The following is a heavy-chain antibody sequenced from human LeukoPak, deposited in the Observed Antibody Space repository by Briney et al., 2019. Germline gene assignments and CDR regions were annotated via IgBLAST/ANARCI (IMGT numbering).Heavy chain of an antibody. Sequence: PGGSLRLSCAASGFTFSSYSMNWVRQAPGKGLEWVSVIYSGGSTYYADSVKGRFTISRDNSKNTLYLQMNSLRAEDTAVYYCARGDGYNSYYFDYWGQGTLVTVSS. D-gene: IGHD5-24*01. CDR1: GFTFSSYS. V-gene: IGHV3-53*01. J-gene: IGHJ4*02. CDR3: ARGDGYNSYYFDY. CDR2: IYSGGST.